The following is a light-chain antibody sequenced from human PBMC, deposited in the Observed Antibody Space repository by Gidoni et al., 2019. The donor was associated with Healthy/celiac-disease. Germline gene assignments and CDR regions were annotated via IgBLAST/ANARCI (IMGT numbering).Light chain of an antibody. Sequence: DIVLTPSPRTLPLSPGARATLACRASQSVSSSYLACYQQKPGQAPRLLIYGASSRATGIPDRFSGSGSGPDFTLTISRLEPEDFAVYYCQQYGSSPGTFGQGTKVEIK. CDR1: QSVSSSY. J-gene: IGKJ1*01. V-gene: IGKV3-20*01. CDR3: QQYGSSPGT. CDR2: GAS.